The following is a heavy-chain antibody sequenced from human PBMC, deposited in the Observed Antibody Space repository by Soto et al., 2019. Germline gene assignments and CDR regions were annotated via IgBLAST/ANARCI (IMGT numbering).Heavy chain of an antibody. CDR3: SARDYFGPESYLFDL. J-gene: IGHJ4*02. V-gene: IGHV1-58*02. D-gene: IGHD3-10*01. CDR2: IAVGSADT. Sequence: GASVKISCKASLSTFTGATIQWVRQARGQRLERVGWIAVGSADTNYAPKLQVRVTITRDMSTNTAYMELRSLRSEDTAVYYCSARDYFGPESYLFDLWGQGTLVTVSS. CDR1: LSTFTGAT.